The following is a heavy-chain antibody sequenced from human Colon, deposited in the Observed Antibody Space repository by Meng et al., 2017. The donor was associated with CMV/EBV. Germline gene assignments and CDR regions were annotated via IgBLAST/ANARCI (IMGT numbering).Heavy chain of an antibody. CDR1: GFSFSNYA. Sequence: GESLKISCVGSGFSFSNYAMSWVRQAPGKGLEWVSAISGRSDSTSYAVSVKSRFTISRDNSKNTLYLEMNSLRAEDTALYYCARDSRYQGWFDRWGQGTLDTVS. CDR3: ARDSRYQGWFDR. J-gene: IGHJ5*02. D-gene: IGHD2-2*01. V-gene: IGHV3-23*01. CDR2: ISGRSDST.